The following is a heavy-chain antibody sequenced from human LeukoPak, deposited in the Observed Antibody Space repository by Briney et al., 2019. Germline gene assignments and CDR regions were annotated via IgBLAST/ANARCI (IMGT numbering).Heavy chain of an antibody. CDR3: AKGGYSSSSPPDY. CDR2: ISGSGGST. CDR1: GFTFSSYA. D-gene: IGHD6-13*01. J-gene: IGHJ4*02. Sequence: GGSLRLSCAASGFTFSSYAVTWVRQAPGKGLEWVSVISGSGGSTYYADSVKGRFTISRDNSKNTLYLQMNSLRAEDAAMYYCAKGGYSSSSPPDYWGQGTLVTVSS. V-gene: IGHV3-23*01.